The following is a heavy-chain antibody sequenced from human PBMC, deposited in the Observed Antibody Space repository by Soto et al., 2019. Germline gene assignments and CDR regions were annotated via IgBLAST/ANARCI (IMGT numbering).Heavy chain of an antibody. CDR1: GGSISSYY. D-gene: IGHD4-4*01. CDR2: IYYSGST. Sequence: SETLSLTCTVSGGSISSYYLSWIRQPPGKGLEWIGYIYYSGSTNYNPSLKSRVTISVDTSKNQFSLKLSSVTAADTAVYYCARTTGGGYNWFDPWGQGTLVTVYS. V-gene: IGHV4-59*01. J-gene: IGHJ5*02. CDR3: ARTTGGGYNWFDP.